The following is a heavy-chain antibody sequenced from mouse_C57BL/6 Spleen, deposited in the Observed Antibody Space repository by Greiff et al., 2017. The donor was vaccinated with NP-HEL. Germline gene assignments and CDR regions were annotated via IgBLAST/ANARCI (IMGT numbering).Heavy chain of an antibody. CDR3: ASPDYYGSSLFAY. V-gene: IGHV1-39*01. CDR1: GYSFTDYN. D-gene: IGHD1-1*01. J-gene: IGHJ3*01. CDR2: INPNYGTT. Sequence: VQLKESGPELVKPGASVKISCKASGYSFTDYNMNWVKQSNGKSLEWIGVINPNYGTTSYNQKFKGKATLTVDQSSSTAYMQLNSLTSEDSAVYYCASPDYYGSSLFAYWGQGTLVTVSA.